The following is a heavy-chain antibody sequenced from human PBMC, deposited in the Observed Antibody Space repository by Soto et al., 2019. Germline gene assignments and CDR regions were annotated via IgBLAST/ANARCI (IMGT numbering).Heavy chain of an antibody. CDR2: NHHNGNT. Sequence: PSETLSLTCAVYGESFSRYFWSWIRQPPGKGLEWIGENHHNGNTNYNPYIKSRITIKIDTSKNYFSLKLSSVTAADTAVYYCARGWYSSGWYYNYWGQG. J-gene: IGHJ4*02. D-gene: IGHD6-19*01. CDR3: ARGWYSSGWYYNY. CDR1: GESFSRYF. V-gene: IGHV4-34*01.